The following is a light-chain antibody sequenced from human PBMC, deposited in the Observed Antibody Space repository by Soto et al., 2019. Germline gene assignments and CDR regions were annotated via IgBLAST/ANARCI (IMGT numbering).Light chain of an antibody. J-gene: IGKJ1*01. V-gene: IGKV3D-20*02. CDR1: QSVSRTY. CDR3: QQRST. Sequence: EIVLTQSPGTLSLSPGERATLSCRASQSVSRTYLAWYQQKPVQAPRLRIYATSSRATGIPDRFSGSGSGTDFTLTISRLEPEDFAVYYCQQRSTFGQGTKVDIK. CDR2: ATS.